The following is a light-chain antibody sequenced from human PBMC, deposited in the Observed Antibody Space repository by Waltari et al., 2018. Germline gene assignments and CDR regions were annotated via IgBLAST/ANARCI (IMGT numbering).Light chain of an antibody. CDR2: AAS. V-gene: IGKV1-16*02. J-gene: IGKJ4*01. CDR1: QGIANH. CDR3: QQYNSFPVT. Sequence: DIQITQSPSSLSASVGDRVTITCRASQGIANHLAWFQQKPGKAPKSLIYAASSLQSGVPSKFSGSGSVTDFTLTITNLQPEDFATYYCQQYNSFPVTFGGGTKVEIK.